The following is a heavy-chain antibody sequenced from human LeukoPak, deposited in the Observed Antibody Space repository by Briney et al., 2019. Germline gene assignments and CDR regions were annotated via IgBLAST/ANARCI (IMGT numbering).Heavy chain of an antibody. Sequence: SETLSLTCAVYGGSFSGYYWSWIRQPPGKGLEWIGEINHSGSTNYNPSLKSRVTISVDTSKNQFSLKLSSVTAADTAVYYRAREDGYNFNARAFDIWGQGTMVTVSS. V-gene: IGHV4-34*01. CDR2: INHSGST. CDR1: GGSFSGYY. D-gene: IGHD5-24*01. J-gene: IGHJ3*02. CDR3: AREDGYNFNARAFDI.